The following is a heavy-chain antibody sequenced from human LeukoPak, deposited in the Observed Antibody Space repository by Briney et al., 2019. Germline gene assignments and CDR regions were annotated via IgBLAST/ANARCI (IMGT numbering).Heavy chain of an antibody. CDR2: IYYSGST. CDR1: GGSISSGDYY. V-gene: IGHV4-30-4*01. Sequence: SQTLSLICTVSGGSISSGDYYWSWIRQPPGKGLEWVGYIYYSGSTYYNPSLKSRVTISVDTSKNQFSLKLSSVTAADTAVYYCARDHGWLAENNWFDPWGQGTLVTVSS. D-gene: IGHD6-19*01. J-gene: IGHJ5*02. CDR3: ARDHGWLAENNWFDP.